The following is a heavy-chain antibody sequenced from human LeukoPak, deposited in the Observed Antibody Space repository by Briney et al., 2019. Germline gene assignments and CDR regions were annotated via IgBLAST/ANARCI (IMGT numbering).Heavy chain of an antibody. J-gene: IGHJ4*02. D-gene: IGHD3-10*01. CDR2: IYYIGST. CDR1: GGPISSGDYY. CDR3: ARDSSWFYFDY. V-gene: IGHV4-30-4*08. Sequence: PSQTLSLTCTVSGGPISSGDYYWSWIRQPPGKGLEWIGYIYYIGSTYYNPSLKSRVTISVDTSKKQFSLKLSSVTAADTAVYYCARDSSWFYFDYWGQGTLVTVSS.